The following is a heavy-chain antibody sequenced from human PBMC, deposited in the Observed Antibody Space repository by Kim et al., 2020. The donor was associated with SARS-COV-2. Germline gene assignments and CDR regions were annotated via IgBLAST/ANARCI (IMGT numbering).Heavy chain of an antibody. CDR3: AKAGSGWNFNY. Sequence: GGSLRLSCAASGFTFSSYAMSWVRQAPGKGLEWVSAIGGGGGNTYYAESVKGRSTISRDNSKNTLYLQMNSLRAEDTAIYYCAKAGSGWNFNYWGQGTLVTVSS. D-gene: IGHD6-19*01. CDR2: IGGGGGNT. V-gene: IGHV3-23*01. CDR1: GFTFSSYA. J-gene: IGHJ4*02.